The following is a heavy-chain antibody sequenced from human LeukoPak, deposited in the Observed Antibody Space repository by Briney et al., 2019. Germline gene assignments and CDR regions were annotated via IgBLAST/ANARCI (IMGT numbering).Heavy chain of an antibody. D-gene: IGHD1-7*01. CDR2: IYNSGST. J-gene: IGHJ4*02. Sequence: PSETLSLTCTVSGGSISSGGHYWSWIRQHPGKGPEWIGYIYNSGSTYYNPSLRSRITISVDTSKNQFSLKLSAMTAADTAVYYCARDVTGTNFFDNWGQGTLVTVSS. V-gene: IGHV4-31*03. CDR3: ARDVTGTNFFDN. CDR1: GGSISSGGHY.